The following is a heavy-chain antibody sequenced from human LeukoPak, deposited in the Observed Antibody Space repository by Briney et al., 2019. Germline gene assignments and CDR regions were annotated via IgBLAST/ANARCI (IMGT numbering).Heavy chain of an antibody. CDR1: GFTFSSYA. CDR3: ARGGDCSGGSCYLGPFDY. D-gene: IGHD2-15*01. V-gene: IGHV3-30*04. CDR2: ISYDGSNK. J-gene: IGHJ4*02. Sequence: GGSLRLSCAASGFTFSSYAMHWIRQAPGKGLEWVAVISYDGSNKYYADSVKGRFTISRDNSKNTLYLQMNSLRAEDTAVYYCARGGDCSGGSCYLGPFDYWGQGTLVTVSS.